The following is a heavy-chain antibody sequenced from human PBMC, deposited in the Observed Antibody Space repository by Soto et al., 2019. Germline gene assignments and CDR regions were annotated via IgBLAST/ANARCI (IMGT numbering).Heavy chain of an antibody. CDR1: GFTFSSYG. CDR3: AKEAYYYDSSGWDAFDI. V-gene: IGHV3-30*18. D-gene: IGHD3-22*01. CDR2: ISYDGSNK. Sequence: QVQLVESGGGVVQPGRSLRLSCAASGFTFSSYGMHWVRQAPGKGLEWVAVISYDGSNKYYADSVKGRFTISRDNSKNTLYLQMNSLRAEDTAVYYCAKEAYYYDSSGWDAFDIWGQGTMVTVSS. J-gene: IGHJ3*02.